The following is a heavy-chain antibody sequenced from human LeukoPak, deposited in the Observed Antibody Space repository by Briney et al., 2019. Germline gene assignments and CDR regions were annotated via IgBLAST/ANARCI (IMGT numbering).Heavy chain of an antibody. D-gene: IGHD3-10*01. CDR1: GGSISNVNW. J-gene: IGHJ6*04. V-gene: IGHV4-4*02. Sequence: SETLSLTCAVSGGSISNVNWWSWVRQPPGKGLEWIGEIYHTGTTNYNPSLKSRVTISVDKSKNHFSLKVSSVTAADTAVYYCARWYGSGSYHTNYYYYGMDVWGEGTTVSVSS. CDR2: IYHTGTT. CDR3: ARWYGSGSYHTNYYYYGMDV.